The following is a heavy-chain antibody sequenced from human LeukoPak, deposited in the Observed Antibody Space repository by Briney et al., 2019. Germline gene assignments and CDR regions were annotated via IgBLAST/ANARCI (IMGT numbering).Heavy chain of an antibody. J-gene: IGHJ4*02. CDR1: GYTFTGHY. V-gene: IGHV1-2*02. Sequence: GASVKASCKASGYTFTGHYMHWVRQAPGQGLEWMGWISPNSGGTKYAQKFQGRVTLIRDTSISTAYMELSTLTSDDTAVHYCAISWRGVGAFKYWGQGTLVTVSS. D-gene: IGHD1-26*01. CDR3: AISWRGVGAFKY. CDR2: ISPNSGGT.